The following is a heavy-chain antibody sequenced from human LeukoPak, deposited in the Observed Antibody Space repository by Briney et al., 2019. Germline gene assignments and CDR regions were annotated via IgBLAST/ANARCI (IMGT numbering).Heavy chain of an antibody. Sequence: PGGSLRLSCAASGFTFSSYSMNWVRQAPGKGLEWVSSISSSNSYIYYADSVKGRFTISRDNSKNTLYLQMNSLRAEDTAVYYCAKDHSAYYYDTSGYYYFDYWGQGTLVTVSS. J-gene: IGHJ4*02. CDR1: GFTFSSYS. CDR3: AKDHSAYYYDTSGYYYFDY. D-gene: IGHD3-22*01. CDR2: ISSSNSYI. V-gene: IGHV3-21*04.